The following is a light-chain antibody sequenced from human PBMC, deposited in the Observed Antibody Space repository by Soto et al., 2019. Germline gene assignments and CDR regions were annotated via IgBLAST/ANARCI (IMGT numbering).Light chain of an antibody. Sequence: QSALTQPASVSGSPGQLITISCTGTSSDVGGYNYVSWYQQHPGKAPKLIIYDVSNRPSGVSNRFSGSKSGDTASLTISGLHAADEADYYCSSYTSSSTLYVFGTGTKVTDL. J-gene: IGLJ1*01. V-gene: IGLV2-14*01. CDR3: SSYTSSSTLYV. CDR2: DVS. CDR1: SSDVGGYNY.